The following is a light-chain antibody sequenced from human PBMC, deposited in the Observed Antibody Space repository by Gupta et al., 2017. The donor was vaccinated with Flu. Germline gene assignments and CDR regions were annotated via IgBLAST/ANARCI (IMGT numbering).Light chain of an antibody. CDR1: NIGSKS. CDR2: DDA. Sequence: SSVLTQPPSVSVAPGQTARIICGGDNIGSKSVHWYQQKPGQAPVLVVYDDADRPSGIPERFSGSNSWDTATLTISRVEAGDEADYYCQVWDSSSDHYVFGTGTKVTVL. CDR3: QVWDSSSDHYV. J-gene: IGLJ1*01. V-gene: IGLV3-21*02.